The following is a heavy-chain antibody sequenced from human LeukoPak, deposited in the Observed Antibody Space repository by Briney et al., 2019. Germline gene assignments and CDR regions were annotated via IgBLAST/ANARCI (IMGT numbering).Heavy chain of an antibody. V-gene: IGHV4-59*01. Sequence: SETLSLTCTVSGGSISSYYWNWIRQPPGKGLEWIGYIYYRGSTNYNPSLKSRVTISVDTSKNQFSLKLSSATAKDTAMYYCARGDDYKSTLFDYWGQGTLVTVSS. J-gene: IGHJ4*02. CDR1: GGSISSYY. D-gene: IGHD5-12*01. CDR3: ARGDDYKSTLFDY. CDR2: IYYRGST.